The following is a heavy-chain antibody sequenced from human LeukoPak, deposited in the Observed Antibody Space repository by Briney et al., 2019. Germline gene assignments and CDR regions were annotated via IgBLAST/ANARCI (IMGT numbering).Heavy chain of an antibody. Sequence: GGSLRLSCAASGFMFSSNWMSWVRQAPGKGLEWVAVISYDGSNKYYADSVKGRFTISRDNSKNTLYLQMNSLRAEDTAVYYCARGPGGMIVVVPNYFDYWGQGTLVTVSS. D-gene: IGHD3-22*01. CDR3: ARGPGGMIVVVPNYFDY. V-gene: IGHV3-30-3*01. CDR2: ISYDGSNK. CDR1: GFMFSSNW. J-gene: IGHJ4*02.